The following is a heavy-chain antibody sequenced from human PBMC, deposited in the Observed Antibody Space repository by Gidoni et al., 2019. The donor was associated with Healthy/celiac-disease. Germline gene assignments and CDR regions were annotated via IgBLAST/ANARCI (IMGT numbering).Heavy chain of an antibody. J-gene: IGHJ4*02. CDR3: ARDTRRYFDWQEKSRFDY. V-gene: IGHV3-7*01. Sequence: EVQLVESGGGLVQPGGSLRLSCAASGFTFSSYWMSWVRQAPGKGLEWVANIKQDGSEKYYVDSVKGRFTISRDNAKNSLYLQMNSLRAEDTAVYYCARDTRRYFDWQEKSRFDYWGQGTLVTVSS. CDR2: IKQDGSEK. D-gene: IGHD3-9*01. CDR1: GFTFSSYW.